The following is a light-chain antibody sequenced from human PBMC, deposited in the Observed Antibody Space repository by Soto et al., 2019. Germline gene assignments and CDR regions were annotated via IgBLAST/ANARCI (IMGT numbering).Light chain of an antibody. V-gene: IGLV2-8*01. Sequence: QSALTQPPSASGSPGQSVTISCTGTSSDVGGYNYVSWYQQHPGKAPKLMIYEVSKRPSGVPDRFSGSKSGNTASLTVSGLQAEDEAVYYCAAWDDSLNGRVFGGGTQLTVL. CDR3: AAWDDSLNGRV. CDR1: SSDVGGYNY. J-gene: IGLJ3*02. CDR2: EVS.